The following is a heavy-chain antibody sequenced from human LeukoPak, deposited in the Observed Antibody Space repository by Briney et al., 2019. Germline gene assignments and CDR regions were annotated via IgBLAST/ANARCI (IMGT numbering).Heavy chain of an antibody. CDR2: ISSSSSTI. CDR1: GFIFSTYS. D-gene: IGHD4-11*01. Sequence: PGGSLRLSCAASGFIFSTYSMNWVRQAPGKGLEWVSYISSSSSTIYYADSVKGRFTISRDNAENSLYLQMNSLRAEDTAVYYCARGYYSIDYWGQGTLVTVSS. V-gene: IGHV3-48*01. J-gene: IGHJ4*02. CDR3: ARGYYSIDY.